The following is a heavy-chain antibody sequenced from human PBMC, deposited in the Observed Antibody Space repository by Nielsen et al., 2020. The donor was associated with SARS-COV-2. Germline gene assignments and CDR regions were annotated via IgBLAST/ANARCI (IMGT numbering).Heavy chain of an antibody. Sequence: GESLKISCAASGFTFSSYAMHWVRQAPGKGLEWVAVISYDGSNKYYADSVKGRFTISRDNSKNTLYLQMNSLRAEDTAVYYCAKVPGVAAAGTQARINYYYYYGMDVWGQGTTVTVSS. J-gene: IGHJ6*02. CDR3: AKVPGVAAAGTQARINYYYYYGMDV. CDR2: ISYDGSNK. D-gene: IGHD6-13*01. V-gene: IGHV3-30*04. CDR1: GFTFSSYA.